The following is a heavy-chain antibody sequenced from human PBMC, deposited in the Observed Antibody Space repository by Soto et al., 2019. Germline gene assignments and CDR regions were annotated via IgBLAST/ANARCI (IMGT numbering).Heavy chain of an antibody. CDR1: GGSISSGDYY. CDR3: AREALGYCSGGSCYPKGYYFDY. Sequence: QVQLQESGPGLVKPSQTLSLTCTVSGGSISSGDYYWSWIRQPPGKGLEWIGYIYYSGSTYYNPSLKSRVTISVDPSKNQFSLKLSSVTAADTAVYYCAREALGYCSGGSCYPKGYYFDYWGQGTLVTVSS. D-gene: IGHD2-15*01. CDR2: IYYSGST. J-gene: IGHJ4*02. V-gene: IGHV4-30-4*01.